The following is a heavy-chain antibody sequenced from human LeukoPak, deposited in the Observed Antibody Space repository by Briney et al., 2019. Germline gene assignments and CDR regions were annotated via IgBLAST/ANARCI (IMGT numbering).Heavy chain of an antibody. J-gene: IGHJ4*02. CDR2: FDPEDGET. CDR1: GYTLTELS. D-gene: IGHD3-22*01. Sequence: ASVKVSCKVSGYTLTELSMHWVPQAPGKGLEWMGGFDPEDGETIYAQKFQGRVTMTEDTSTDTAYMELSSLRSEDTAVYYCATQGYDSSGPPFDYWGQGTLVTVSS. V-gene: IGHV1-24*01. CDR3: ATQGYDSSGPPFDY.